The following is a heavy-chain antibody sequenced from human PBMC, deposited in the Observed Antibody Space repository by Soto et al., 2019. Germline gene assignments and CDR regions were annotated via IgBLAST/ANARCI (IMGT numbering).Heavy chain of an antibody. D-gene: IGHD2-15*01. Sequence: ASVKVSCKASGYTFTSYYMNCVRQAPGQGLEWLGIIIPILGIANYAQKFQGRVTITADKSTSTAYMELSSLRSEDTAVYYCARVLCSGGSCYSSYYYGMDVWGQGTTVTVSS. CDR2: IIPILGIA. J-gene: IGHJ6*02. CDR3: ARVLCSGGSCYSSYYYGMDV. CDR1: GYTFTSYY. V-gene: IGHV1-69*04.